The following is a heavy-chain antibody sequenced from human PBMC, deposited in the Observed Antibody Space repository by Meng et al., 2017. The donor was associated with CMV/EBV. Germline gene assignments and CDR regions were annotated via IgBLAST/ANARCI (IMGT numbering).Heavy chain of an antibody. D-gene: IGHD6-13*01. J-gene: IGHJ4*02. Sequence: SETLSLTCTVSGGSISSSSYYWGWIRQPPGKGLEWIGSIYYSGSTYYNPSLKSRVTISVDTSKNQFSLKLSSVTAADTAVYYCARDPTRNSSSWYGLNYWGQGTLVTVSS. CDR1: GGSISSSSYY. V-gene: IGHV4-39*07. CDR2: IYYSGST. CDR3: ARDPTRNSSSWYGLNY.